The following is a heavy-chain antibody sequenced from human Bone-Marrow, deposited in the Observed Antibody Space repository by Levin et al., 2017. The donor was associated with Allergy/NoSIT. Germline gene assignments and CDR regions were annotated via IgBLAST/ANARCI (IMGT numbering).Heavy chain of an antibody. CDR3: ARRGEYFDY. J-gene: IGHJ4*02. Sequence: PSETLSLTCTVSGGSINNYYWSWIRQPPGKGLEWIGFIYPSGTTNYNPSLKSRVTISVDTSKNQFSLKLNSVTAADTAVYYCARRGEYFDYWGQGTLVTVSS. CDR2: IYPSGTT. V-gene: IGHV4-4*08. CDR1: GGSINNYY. D-gene: IGHD3-10*01.